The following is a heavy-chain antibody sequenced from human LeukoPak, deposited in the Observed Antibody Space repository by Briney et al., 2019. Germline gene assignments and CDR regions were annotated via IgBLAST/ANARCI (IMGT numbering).Heavy chain of an antibody. V-gene: IGHV4-39*02. Sequence: SETLSLTCIVSGGSISSISSNNYHWGWNRQPPGKGLEWIGSIYYSGSTYYNPSLKSRVTISVDTSKNQFSLKLSSVTAAGTALYYCAREMGVVTAHGIDVWGQGTTVTVSS. CDR3: AREMGVVTAHGIDV. CDR1: GGSISSISSNNYH. D-gene: IGHD4-23*01. CDR2: IYYSGST. J-gene: IGHJ6*02.